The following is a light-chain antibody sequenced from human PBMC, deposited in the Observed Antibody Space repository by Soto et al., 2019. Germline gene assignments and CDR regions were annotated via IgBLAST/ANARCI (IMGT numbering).Light chain of an antibody. CDR2: VNN. CDR3: QSYDSNLSVV. CDR1: SSNIGAGYD. J-gene: IGLJ2*01. Sequence: QSVLTQPPSVSGAPGQRVTISCTGSSSNIGAGYDVHWYQQLPGTAPKLLIYVNNNRPSGVPDRFSGSKSGTSASLAITGLQAEDVADYYCQSYDSNLSVVFGGGTKLTVL. V-gene: IGLV1-40*01.